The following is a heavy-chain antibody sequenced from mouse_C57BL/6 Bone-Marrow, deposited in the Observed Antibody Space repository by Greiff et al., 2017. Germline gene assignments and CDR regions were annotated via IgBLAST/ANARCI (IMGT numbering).Heavy chain of an antibody. CDR3: ARPPAIPHYYAMDY. J-gene: IGHJ4*01. V-gene: IGHV5-12*01. CDR2: ISNGGGST. D-gene: IGHD5-1-1*01. Sequence: EVKVVESGGGLVQPGGSLKLSCAASGFTFSDYYMYWVRQTPEKRLEWVAYISNGGGSTYYPDTVKGRFTISRDNAKNTLYLQMSRLKSEDTAMYYCARPPAIPHYYAMDYWGQGTSVTVSS. CDR1: GFTFSDYY.